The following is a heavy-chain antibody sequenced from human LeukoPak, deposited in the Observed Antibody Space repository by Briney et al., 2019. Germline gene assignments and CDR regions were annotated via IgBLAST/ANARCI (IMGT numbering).Heavy chain of an antibody. CDR2: IKTDGTIT. CDR1: GFTFSNHW. Sequence: GGSLRLSCAVSGFTFSNHWMYWVRQVPEKGLVCVSAIKTDGTITNYADSVKGRFTISRDNAKNTLYLQMNGLRAEDTAIYYCVTTWGDYWGQGTLVTVSS. J-gene: IGHJ4*02. D-gene: IGHD3-16*01. V-gene: IGHV3-74*01. CDR3: VTTWGDY.